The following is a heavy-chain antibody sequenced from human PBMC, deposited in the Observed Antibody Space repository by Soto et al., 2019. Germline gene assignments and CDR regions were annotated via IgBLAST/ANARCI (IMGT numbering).Heavy chain of an antibody. V-gene: IGHV4-31*03. CDR1: GGYISSGGNY. Sequence: SETLSLTCSVSGGYISSGGNYWSWIRQHPGKGLEWIGFIYYTGHTKYNAALKSRVSISGDTPKNQFSLNLSSVTAADTAVYFCARVKTVDYYGMGVWGQGTTVTVSS. CDR2: IYYTGHT. CDR3: ARVKTVDYYGMGV. J-gene: IGHJ6*02.